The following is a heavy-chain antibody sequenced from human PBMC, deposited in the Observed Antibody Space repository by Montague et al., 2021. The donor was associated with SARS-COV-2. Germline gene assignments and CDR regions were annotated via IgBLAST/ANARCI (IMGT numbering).Heavy chain of an antibody. CDR1: GGSISSYY. Sequence: SETLFLTCTVSGGSISSYYWSWIRQPAGKGLEWIGYMYYSGSTNYNPSLKSRVTLSVDTSKNQFSLKLSSVTAADTAVYYCARDFDYWGQGTLVTVSS. J-gene: IGHJ4*02. V-gene: IGHV4-59*13. CDR2: MYYSGST. CDR3: ARDFDY.